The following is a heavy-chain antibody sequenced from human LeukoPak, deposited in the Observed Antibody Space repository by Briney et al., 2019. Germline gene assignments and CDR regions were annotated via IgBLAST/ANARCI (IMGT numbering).Heavy chain of an antibody. V-gene: IGHV1-2*02. J-gene: IGHJ5*02. CDR2: INPNSGGT. CDR3: ARMGGYCSSTSRDGWFDP. CDR1: GYTFTGYY. D-gene: IGHD2-2*01. Sequence: ASVKVSCKASGYTFTGYYMHWVRQAPGQGLEWMGWINPNSGGTNYAQKFQGRVTMTRDTSISTAYMELSRLRSDDTAVYYCARMGGYCSSTSRDGWFDPRGQGTLVTVSS.